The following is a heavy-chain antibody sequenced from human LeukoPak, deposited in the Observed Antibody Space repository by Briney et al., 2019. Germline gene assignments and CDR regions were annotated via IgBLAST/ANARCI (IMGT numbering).Heavy chain of an antibody. D-gene: IGHD2-2*01. V-gene: IGHV4-39*07. CDR2: IYYSGST. CDR3: ARDRGHCSSTSCFPQSFDY. J-gene: IGHJ4*02. CDR1: GGSISSSSYY. Sequence: PSETLSLTCTVSGGSISSSSYYWGWIRQPPGKGLEWIGSIYYSGSTYYNPSLKSRVTMSVDTSKNQFSLKLSSVTAADTAVYYCARDRGHCSSTSCFPQSFDYWGQGTLVTVSS.